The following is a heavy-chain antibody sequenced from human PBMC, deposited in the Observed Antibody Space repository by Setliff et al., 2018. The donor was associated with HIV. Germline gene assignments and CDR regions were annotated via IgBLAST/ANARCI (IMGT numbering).Heavy chain of an antibody. V-gene: IGHV4-34*01. CDR3: ARHPDTAMVTY. CDR1: GGSFSGYY. Sequence: PSETLSLTCAVYGGSFSGYYWSWIRQPPGKGLEWIGEINHSGSTNYNPSLKSRVTISVDTSKNQFSLKLSSVTAADTAVYYCARHPDTAMVTYWGQGTLVTVSS. CDR2: INHSGST. D-gene: IGHD5-18*01. J-gene: IGHJ4*02.